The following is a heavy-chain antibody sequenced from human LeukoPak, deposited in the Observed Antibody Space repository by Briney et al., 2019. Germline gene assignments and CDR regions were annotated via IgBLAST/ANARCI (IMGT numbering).Heavy chain of an antibody. Sequence: GASVKVSCKASGYTFTSYYMHWVRQAPGQGLEWMGIINPSGGSTSYAQKFQGRVTMTRDMSTSTVYMELSSLRSEDTAVYYCARDPNGDYPIDYWGQGTLITVSS. CDR1: GYTFTSYY. J-gene: IGHJ4*02. V-gene: IGHV1-46*01. CDR3: ARDPNGDYPIDY. CDR2: INPSGGST. D-gene: IGHD4-17*01.